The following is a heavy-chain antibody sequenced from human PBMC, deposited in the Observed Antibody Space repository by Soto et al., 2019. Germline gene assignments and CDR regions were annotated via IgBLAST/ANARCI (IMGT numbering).Heavy chain of an antibody. Sequence: QVQLVQSGAEVKKPGSSVKVSCKASGGTFSSYAISWVRQAHGQGLEWMGGIIPIFGTANYAQKFQGRVTITADKSTSTAYMELSSLRSEDTAVYYCARALYDYVWGSYRNFDYWGQGTLVTVSS. CDR1: GGTFSSYA. J-gene: IGHJ4*02. CDR2: IIPIFGTA. CDR3: ARALYDYVWGSYRNFDY. D-gene: IGHD3-16*02. V-gene: IGHV1-69*06.